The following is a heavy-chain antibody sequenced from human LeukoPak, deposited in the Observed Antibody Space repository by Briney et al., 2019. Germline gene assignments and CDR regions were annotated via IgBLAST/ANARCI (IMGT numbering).Heavy chain of an antibody. D-gene: IGHD5-18*01. J-gene: IGHJ4*02. Sequence: GGSLRLSCAASGFTFSSYGMHWVRQAPGKGLEWVAVIWYDGSNKYYADSVKGRFTISRDNSKNTLYLQMNSLRAEDTAVYYCARDSAMVTFYFDYWGQGTLVTVSS. CDR3: ARDSAMVTFYFDY. CDR2: IWYDGSNK. CDR1: GFTFSSYG. V-gene: IGHV3-33*01.